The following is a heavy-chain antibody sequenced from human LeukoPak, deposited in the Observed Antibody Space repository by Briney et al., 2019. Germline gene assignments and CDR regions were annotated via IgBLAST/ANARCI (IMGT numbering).Heavy chain of an antibody. V-gene: IGHV4-59*01. D-gene: IGHD6-13*01. CDR2: IYYSGST. CDR1: GGSISSYY. CDR3: ARDRGSSFDY. J-gene: IGHJ4*02. Sequence: PSETLSLTCTVSGGSISSYYWSWIRQPPGKGLEGIGYIYYSGSTNYNPFLKSRVTISVDTSKNQFSLKLSSVTAADTAVYYCARDRGSSFDYWGQGTLVTVSS.